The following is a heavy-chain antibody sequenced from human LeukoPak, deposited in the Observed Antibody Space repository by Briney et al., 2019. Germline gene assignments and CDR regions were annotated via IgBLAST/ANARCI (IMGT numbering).Heavy chain of an antibody. CDR3: ASSRGQWELLQINNWFDP. J-gene: IGHJ5*02. V-gene: IGHV3-21*01. D-gene: IGHD1-26*01. CDR2: ISSSTSYR. Sequence: KPGGSLRLSCSASGFTFSSYSMNWGRQAPGKGLELVSSISSSTSYRYYAYAVKGRFTISRDNAKNSLYLQINSPGAEDTAVYYCASSRGQWELLQINNWFDPWGQGTLVTVSS. CDR1: GFTFSSYS.